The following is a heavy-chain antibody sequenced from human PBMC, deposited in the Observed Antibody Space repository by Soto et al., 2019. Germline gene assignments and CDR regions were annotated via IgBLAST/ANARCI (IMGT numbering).Heavy chain of an antibody. CDR2: ISTYNDKT. V-gene: IGHV1-18*01. J-gene: IGHJ3*02. CDR1: GYTFISYG. CDR3: ARAGSIDDAFDI. D-gene: IGHD6-6*01. Sequence: QVQVVQSGAEVKKPGASVKVSCKASGYTFISYGISWVRQAPGQGLEWMGWISTYNDKTNHTQKLKGRVTMTTDTSTSTAYMELRSLKSDDTAVYYCARAGSIDDAFDIWGQGTMVTVSS.